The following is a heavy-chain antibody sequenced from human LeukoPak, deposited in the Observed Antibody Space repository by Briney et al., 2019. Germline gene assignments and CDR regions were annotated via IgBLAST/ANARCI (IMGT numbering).Heavy chain of an antibody. J-gene: IGHJ6*03. CDR2: IIPISGTA. Sequence: SVKVSCKASGGTFSSYAISWVRQAPGQGLEWMGGIIPISGTANYAQKFQGRVTITTDDPTSTTYMELSSLRSEDTAVYFCARAHYGSTDYYGSNYYFYYMDVWGKGTTVTVSS. V-gene: IGHV1-69*05. CDR3: ARAHYGSTDYYGSNYYFYYMDV. D-gene: IGHD3-22*01. CDR1: GGTFSSYA.